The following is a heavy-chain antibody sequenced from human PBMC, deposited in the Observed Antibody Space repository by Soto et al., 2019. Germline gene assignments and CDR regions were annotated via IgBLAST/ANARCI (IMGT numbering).Heavy chain of an antibody. V-gene: IGHV1-46*03. D-gene: IGHD1-1*01. Sequence: GASGKVSCKASGYTFTSYYMHWVRHAPGQGLEWMGIINPSGGSTSYAQKFQGRVTMTRDTSTSTVYMELSSLRSEDTAVYYCARDLDDPNPSDAFDIWGQGTMVTVSS. CDR3: ARDLDDPNPSDAFDI. J-gene: IGHJ3*02. CDR1: GYTFTSYY. CDR2: INPSGGST.